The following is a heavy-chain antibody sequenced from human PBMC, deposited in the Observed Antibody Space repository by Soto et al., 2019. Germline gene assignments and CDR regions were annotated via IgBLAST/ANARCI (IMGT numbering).Heavy chain of an antibody. CDR3: ARVAGFWTGLPPFDY. Sequence: EVQLVESGGGLVQPGGSLRLSCAASGFTFSSYSMNWVRQAPGKGLEWVSYISSSSSTIYYADSVKGRFTISRDNAKNSLYLQMNSLRDEDTVVYYCARVAGFWTGLPPFDYWGQGTLVTVSS. CDR2: ISSSSSTI. D-gene: IGHD3-3*01. V-gene: IGHV3-48*02. J-gene: IGHJ4*02. CDR1: GFTFSSYS.